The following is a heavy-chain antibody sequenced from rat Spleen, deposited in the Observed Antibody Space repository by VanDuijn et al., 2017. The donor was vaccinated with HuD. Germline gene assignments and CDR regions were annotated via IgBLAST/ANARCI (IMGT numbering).Heavy chain of an antibody. D-gene: IGHD1-1*01. J-gene: IGHJ3*01. V-gene: IGHV5-29*01. CDR3: VRPAGTVVPNWFVY. CDR2: ISFDGGRN. Sequence: EVQLVESDGGLVQPGSPLKLSCAASGFTFSNYYMAWVRQAPTKGLEWVATISFDGGRNFYRDSVKGRFTISRDNAKSTLSLQMDSLRSEDTATYYCVRPAGTVVPNWFVYWGQGTLVTVSS. CDR1: GFTFSNYY.